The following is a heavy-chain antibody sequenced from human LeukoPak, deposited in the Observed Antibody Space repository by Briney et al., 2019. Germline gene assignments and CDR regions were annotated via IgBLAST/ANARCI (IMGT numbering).Heavy chain of an antibody. D-gene: IGHD6-19*01. V-gene: IGHV4-61*02. J-gene: IGHJ3*02. Sequence: SQTLSLTCTVSGGSISSGSYYWSWLRQPAGTGLEWLGRIYTSGSTNYNPSLKSRVTISVDTSKNQFSLKLSSVTAADTAVYYCARVWYSSYHNAFDIGGQGTMVTVSA. CDR2: IYTSGST. CDR3: ARVWYSSYHNAFDI. CDR1: GGSISSGSYY.